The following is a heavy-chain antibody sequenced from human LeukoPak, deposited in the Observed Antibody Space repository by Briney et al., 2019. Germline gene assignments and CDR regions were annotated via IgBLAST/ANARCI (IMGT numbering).Heavy chain of an antibody. J-gene: IGHJ4*02. D-gene: IGHD3-10*01. CDR2: INHSGST. CDR3: ARGRVTMVRGLLFDY. V-gene: IGHV4-34*01. Sequence: SETLSLTCAVYGGSFSGYYWSWIRQPPGKGLEWIGEINHSGSTNYNPSLKSRVTISVDTSKNQFSLKLSSVTAADTAVYYCARGRVTMVRGLLFDYWGQGTLVTVSS. CDR1: GGSFSGYY.